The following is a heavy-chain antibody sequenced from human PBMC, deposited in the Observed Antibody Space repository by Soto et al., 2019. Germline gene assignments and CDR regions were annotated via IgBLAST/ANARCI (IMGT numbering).Heavy chain of an antibody. CDR1: GFTFSSYA. J-gene: IGHJ3*02. CDR3: GRSGGWYGGDAFDI. Sequence: QVQLVESGGGVVQPGRSLRLSCAASGFTFSSYAMHWVRQAPGKGLEWVAVISYDGSNKYYADSVKGRFTISRDNSKNALYLQMDSLRGEDTAVYYCGRSGGWYGGDAFDIWGQGTMVTVSS. V-gene: IGHV3-30-3*01. CDR2: ISYDGSNK. D-gene: IGHD6-19*01.